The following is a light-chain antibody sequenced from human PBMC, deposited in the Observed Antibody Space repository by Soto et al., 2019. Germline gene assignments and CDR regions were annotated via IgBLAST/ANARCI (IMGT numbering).Light chain of an antibody. V-gene: IGKV3-11*01. CDR1: QSVSSY. CDR3: QQSFNWPRFT. CDR2: DAS. J-gene: IGKJ2*01. Sequence: EIVLTQSPATLSLSPGERATLSCRASQSVSSYLAWYHQKPGQAPRLLIYDASNRATGIPARFSGGGSGTDFALTISSLEPEDFAVYYCQQSFNWPRFTFGQGTKLEIK.